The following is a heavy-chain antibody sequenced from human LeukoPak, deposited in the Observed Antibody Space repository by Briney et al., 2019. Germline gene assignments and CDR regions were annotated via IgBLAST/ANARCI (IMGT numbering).Heavy chain of an antibody. V-gene: IGHV4-39*01. CDR2: IYYSGST. Sequence: SETLSLTCTVSGGSISSSSYYWGWIRQPPGKGLEWIGSIYYSGSTYFNPSLKSRVTISVDTSKNQFSLKLGSVTAADTAVYYCATRPPRGYYFDYWGQGTPVTVSS. CDR3: ATRPPRGYYFDY. J-gene: IGHJ4*02. CDR1: GGSISSSSYY. D-gene: IGHD3-10*01.